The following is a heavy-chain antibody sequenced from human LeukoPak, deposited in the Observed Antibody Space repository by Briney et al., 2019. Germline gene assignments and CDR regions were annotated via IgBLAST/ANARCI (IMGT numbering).Heavy chain of an antibody. Sequence: GASVKVSCKASGGTFSSYAISWVRQAPGQGLEWMGGIIPIFGTANYAQKFQGRDTITADKSTSTAYMELSSLRSEDTAVYYCARDDTMVRGVIGWFDPWGQGTLVTVSS. V-gene: IGHV1-69*06. D-gene: IGHD3-10*01. CDR1: GGTFSSYA. CDR3: ARDDTMVRGVIGWFDP. J-gene: IGHJ5*02. CDR2: IIPIFGTA.